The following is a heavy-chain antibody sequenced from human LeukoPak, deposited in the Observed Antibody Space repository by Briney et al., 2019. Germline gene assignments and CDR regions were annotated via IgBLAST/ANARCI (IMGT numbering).Heavy chain of an antibody. Sequence: GGSLRLSCAASGFTFGSYGMHWVRQAPGKGLEWVAVISYDGSNKYYADSVKGRFTISRDNSKNTLYLQMNSLRAEDTAVYYCAKDGPYGSFDYWGQGTLVTVSS. CDR2: ISYDGSNK. CDR3: AKDGPYGSFDY. CDR1: GFTFGSYG. J-gene: IGHJ4*02. D-gene: IGHD4-17*01. V-gene: IGHV3-30*18.